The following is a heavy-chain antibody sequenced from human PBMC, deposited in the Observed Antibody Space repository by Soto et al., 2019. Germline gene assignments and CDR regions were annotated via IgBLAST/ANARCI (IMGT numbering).Heavy chain of an antibody. J-gene: IGHJ3*02. CDR1: GYTFTGYY. CDR3: ARGSVDTAMVDAFDI. CDR2: INPNSGGT. V-gene: IGHV1-2*04. Sequence: QVQLVQSGAEVKKPGASVKVSCKASGYTFTGYYMHWVRQAPGQGLEWMGWINPNSGGTNYAQKCQGWVTMTRDTSISTAYMELSRLRSDDTAVYYCARGSVDTAMVDAFDIWGQGTMVTVSS. D-gene: IGHD5-18*01.